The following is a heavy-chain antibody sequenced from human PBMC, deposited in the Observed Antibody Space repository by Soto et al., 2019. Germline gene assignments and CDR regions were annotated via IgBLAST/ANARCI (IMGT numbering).Heavy chain of an antibody. V-gene: IGHV3-30*18. J-gene: IGHJ5*02. CDR1: GFTFSSYG. CDR3: AKDLGELELVPLNWSDP. D-gene: IGHD1-7*01. CDR2: ISYDGSNK. Sequence: GGSLRLSCAASGFTFSSYGMHWVRQAPGKGLEWVAVISYDGSNKYYADSVKGRFTISRDNSKNTLYLQMNSLRAEDTAVYYCAKDLGELELVPLNWSDPWGQGTLVTVSS.